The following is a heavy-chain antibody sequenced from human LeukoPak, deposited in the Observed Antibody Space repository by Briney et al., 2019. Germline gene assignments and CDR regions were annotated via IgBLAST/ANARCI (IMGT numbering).Heavy chain of an antibody. V-gene: IGHV3-30*18. CDR2: ISYDGHNE. D-gene: IGHD6-19*01. Sequence: GGSLRLSCAASRFTSSRYGMHWVRQAPGKGLEWVALISYDGHNEYYSDSVKGRFTISRDNSKNTLYLQMNSLRADDTAIYYCAKEDVSGWYGVDYWGQGTLVTVSS. CDR3: AKEDVSGWYGVDY. J-gene: IGHJ4*02. CDR1: RFTSSRYG.